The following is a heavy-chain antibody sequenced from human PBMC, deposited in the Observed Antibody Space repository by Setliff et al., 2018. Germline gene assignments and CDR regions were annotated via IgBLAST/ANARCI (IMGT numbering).Heavy chain of an antibody. V-gene: IGHV3-23*01. Sequence: LRLSCAASGFTFSNYAISWVRQAPGKGLEWVSAIVGSGDDTYYADSVKGRFTISRDNSKNTLYLQMNSLRADDTATYYCAKDQAAWYYYGSGSYYYDYWGQGTPVTVSS. D-gene: IGHD3-10*01. J-gene: IGHJ4*02. CDR2: IVGSGDDT. CDR1: GFTFSNYA. CDR3: AKDQAAWYYYGSGSYYYDY.